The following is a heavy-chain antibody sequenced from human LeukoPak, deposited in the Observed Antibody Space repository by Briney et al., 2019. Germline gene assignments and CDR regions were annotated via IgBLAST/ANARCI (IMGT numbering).Heavy chain of an antibody. D-gene: IGHD3-10*01. J-gene: IGHJ3*02. Sequence: ASVKVSCKVSGYTLTELSMHWVRQAPGKRLEWMGGFDPEDGETIYAQKFQGRVTMTEDTSTDTAYMELSSLRSEDTAVYYCATGNYYGSGREAFDIWGQGTMVTVSS. CDR3: ATGNYYGSGREAFDI. V-gene: IGHV1-24*01. CDR2: FDPEDGET. CDR1: GYTLTELS.